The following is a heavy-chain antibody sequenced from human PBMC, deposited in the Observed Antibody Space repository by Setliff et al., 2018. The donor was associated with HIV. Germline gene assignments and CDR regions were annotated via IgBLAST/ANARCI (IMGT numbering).Heavy chain of an antibody. CDR1: GYTFTSYY. CDR2: INPSSGST. CDR3: ARDPAPSSSASYFQH. Sequence: ASVTVSCKASGYTFTSYYMHWVRQAPGQGLEWTGIINPSSGSTTYAQKFQGRVTMTRDTSTSTVYMELSSLRSEDTAVYYCARDPAPSSSASYFQHWGQGTPVTVSS. J-gene: IGHJ1*01. V-gene: IGHV1-46*01. D-gene: IGHD6-6*01.